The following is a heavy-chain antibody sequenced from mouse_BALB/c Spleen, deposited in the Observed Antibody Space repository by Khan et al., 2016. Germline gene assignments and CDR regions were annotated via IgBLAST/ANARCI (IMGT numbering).Heavy chain of an antibody. Sequence: VQLQQSGAELVKPGASVKLSCTASGFNIKDTYMHWVKQRPEQGLEWIGRIDPANGNTKYDPKFQGKATITADTSSNTAYLQLSSLTSEDTAGYYCARSTMSSWFAYWGQGTLVSVSA. CDR1: GFNIKDTY. CDR2: IDPANGNT. J-gene: IGHJ3*01. D-gene: IGHD2-4*01. V-gene: IGHV14-3*02. CDR3: ARSTMSSWFAY.